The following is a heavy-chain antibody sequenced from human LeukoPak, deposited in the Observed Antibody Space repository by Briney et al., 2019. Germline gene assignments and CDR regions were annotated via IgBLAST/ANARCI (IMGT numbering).Heavy chain of an antibody. CDR1: GYTFTSYG. CDR2: ISAYNGNT. V-gene: IGHV1-18*04. D-gene: IGHD3-10*01. J-gene: IGHJ4*02. CDR3: ARPQYYYGSGSYGGGYYFDY. Sequence: ASVKVSCKASGYTFTSYGISWVRQAPGQGLEWMGWISAYNGNTNYAQKLQGRVTMTTDTSTSTAYMELRSLRSDDTAVYCCARPQYYYGSGSYGGGYYFDYWGQGTLVTVSS.